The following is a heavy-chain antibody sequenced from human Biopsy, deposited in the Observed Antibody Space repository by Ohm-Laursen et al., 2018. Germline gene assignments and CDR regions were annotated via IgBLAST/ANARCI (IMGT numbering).Heavy chain of an antibody. CDR3: ARDSSGTARAGGMDV. J-gene: IGHJ6*02. CDR1: GGSFSGYY. Sequence: SETLSLTCAVYGGSFSGYYWSWIRQPPGKGLEWIGEINHSGSTNYNPSLKSRVTISVDTSKNQFSLKLSSVTAEDTAVYYCARDSSGTARAGGMDVWGQGTTVTVSS. V-gene: IGHV4-34*01. D-gene: IGHD6-6*01. CDR2: INHSGST.